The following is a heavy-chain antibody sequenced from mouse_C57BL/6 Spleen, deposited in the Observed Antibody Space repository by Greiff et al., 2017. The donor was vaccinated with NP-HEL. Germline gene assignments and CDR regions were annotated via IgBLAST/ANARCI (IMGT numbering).Heavy chain of an antibody. CDR1: GYTFTSYW. CDR2: IDPNSGGT. D-gene: IGHD1-1*01. J-gene: IGHJ4*01. Sequence: QVQLKQPGAELVKPGASVKLSCKASGYTFTSYWMHWVKQRPGRGLEWIGRIDPNSGGTKYNEKFKSKATLTVDKPSSTAYMQLSSLTSEDSAVYYCARRYVYYAMDYWGQGTSVTVSS. CDR3: ARRYVYYAMDY. V-gene: IGHV1-72*01.